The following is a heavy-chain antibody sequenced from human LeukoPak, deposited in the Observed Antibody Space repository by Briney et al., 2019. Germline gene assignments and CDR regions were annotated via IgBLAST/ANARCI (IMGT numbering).Heavy chain of an antibody. CDR3: VRQPALSYCSAGTCWFDS. J-gene: IGHJ5*01. D-gene: IGHD2-15*01. V-gene: IGHV4-39*01. Sequence: TSETLSLTCTVSGGSISSGNYYWSWIRQHPGKGLEWIGYMYYRGSTYYNPSLKSRVTISVDTSKYQFSLKLNSVTAADTAVYYCVRQPALSYCSAGTCWFDSWGQGTLVTVSS. CDR1: GGSISSGNYY. CDR2: MYYRGST.